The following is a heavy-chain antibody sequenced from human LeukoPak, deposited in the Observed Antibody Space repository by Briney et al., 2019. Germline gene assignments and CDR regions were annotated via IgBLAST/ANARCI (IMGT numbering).Heavy chain of an antibody. V-gene: IGHV3-23*01. J-gene: IGHJ4*02. CDR2: ISGSGGST. CDR3: AKLIVGATEYFDY. CDR1: GFTFSSYA. D-gene: IGHD1-26*01. Sequence: GGSLRLSCAASGFTFSSYAMSWVRQAPGKGLEWVSAISGSGGSTYYADSVKGRFTIPRDNSKNTLYLQMNSLRAEDTAVYYCAKLIVGATEYFDYWGQGTLVTVSS.